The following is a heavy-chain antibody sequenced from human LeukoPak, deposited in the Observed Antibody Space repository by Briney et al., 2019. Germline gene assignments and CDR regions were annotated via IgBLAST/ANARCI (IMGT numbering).Heavy chain of an antibody. J-gene: IGHJ5*02. CDR2: IYYSGSI. CDR3: ATPRGASNWFDP. V-gene: IGHV4-39*01. Sequence: SETLSLTCTVSGGSVSSSSYYWSWIRQPPGKGLEWIGNIYYSGSIYYNPSLKSRVAIFVDTSNNQFSLKLSSVTAADTAVYYCATPRGASNWFDPWGQGVLVTVSS. D-gene: IGHD3-10*01. CDR1: GGSVSSSSYY.